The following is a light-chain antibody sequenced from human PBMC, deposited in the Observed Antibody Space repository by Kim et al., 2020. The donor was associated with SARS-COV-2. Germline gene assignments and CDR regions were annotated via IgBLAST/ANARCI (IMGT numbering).Light chain of an antibody. CDR2: GAS. CDR3: QQYDTFPLT. V-gene: IGKV1-16*01. J-gene: IGKJ4*01. Sequence: DIQMSQSPSSLSASIGDRVTVTCRASQDIGNFLAWFQQRPGQAPKSLIYGASTLQSGVPSRFSGGGSGTEFTLTISRLQPEDFATYDCQQYDTFPLTFGGGTKGDIK. CDR1: QDIGNF.